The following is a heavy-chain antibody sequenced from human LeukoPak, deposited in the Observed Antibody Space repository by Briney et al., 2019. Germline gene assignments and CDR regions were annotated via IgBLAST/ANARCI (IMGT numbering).Heavy chain of an antibody. D-gene: IGHD1-26*01. J-gene: IGHJ4*02. CDR2: IRSKGYGGTA. CDR1: GFTSGDYV. Sequence: GGSLRLSCTASGFTSGDYVMSWVRQAPGKGLEWVGFIRSKGYGGTAEYAASVKGRFTISRDDSKSIAYLQMNSLKTEDTAVYYCTGDSYYNWGQGTLVTVSS. CDR3: TGDSYYN. V-gene: IGHV3-49*04.